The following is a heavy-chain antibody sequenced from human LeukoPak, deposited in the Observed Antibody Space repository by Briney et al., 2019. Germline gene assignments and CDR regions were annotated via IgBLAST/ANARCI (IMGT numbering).Heavy chain of an antibody. CDR3: AKDTNYNDGMDV. V-gene: IGHV3-9*01. CDR2: ISWNSSSI. Sequence: PGRSLRLSCAASGFTFDDYAMHWVRQAPGKGLEWVSGISWNSSSIGYADSVKGRFTISRDNAKNSLCLQMNSLRAEDTALYYCAKDTNYNDGMDVWGQGTTVTISS. J-gene: IGHJ6*02. D-gene: IGHD4/OR15-4a*01. CDR1: GFTFDDYA.